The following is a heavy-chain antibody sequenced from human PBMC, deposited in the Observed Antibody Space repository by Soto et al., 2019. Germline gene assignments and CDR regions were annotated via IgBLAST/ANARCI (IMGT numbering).Heavy chain of an antibody. CDR2: ISYDGSNK. Sequence: PGGSLRLSCAASGFTFSSYAMHWVRQAPGEGLEWVAVISYDGSNKYYADSVKGRFTISRDNSKNTLYLQMNSLRAEDTAVYYCARGLLLRNYFDYWGQGTLVTVSS. J-gene: IGHJ4*02. V-gene: IGHV3-30-3*01. CDR3: ARGLLLRNYFDY. D-gene: IGHD2-15*01. CDR1: GFTFSSYA.